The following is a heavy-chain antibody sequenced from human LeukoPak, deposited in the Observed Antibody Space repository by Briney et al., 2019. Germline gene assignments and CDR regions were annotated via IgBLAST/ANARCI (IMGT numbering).Heavy chain of an antibody. CDR2: IRGSGGST. CDR1: ALTCSSCS. V-gene: IGHV3-23*01. CDR3: ARRRIQLWFDY. J-gene: IGHJ4*02. D-gene: IGHD5-18*01. Sequence: GGSLRLCCAASALTCSSCSMNWVRRAPLKGMEWVSAIRGSGGSTYYADSVKGRFTISRDNSKNTLYLQMNSLRAEDTAVYYCARRRIQLWFDYWGQGTLVTVSS.